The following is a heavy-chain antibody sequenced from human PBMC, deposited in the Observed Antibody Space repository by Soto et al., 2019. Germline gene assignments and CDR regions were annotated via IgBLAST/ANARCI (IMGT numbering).Heavy chain of an antibody. CDR2: INPSGGST. Sequence: QVQLVQSGAEVKKPGASVKVSCKASGYTFTSYYMHWVRQAPGQGLEWMGIINPSGGSTSYAQKFQGRVTMTRDTSTSTVYMELSSLRSEDTAVYYCASVAVAVAGTNLFDYWGQGTLVTVSS. J-gene: IGHJ4*02. V-gene: IGHV1-46*01. CDR1: GYTFTSYY. D-gene: IGHD6-19*01. CDR3: ASVAVAVAGTNLFDY.